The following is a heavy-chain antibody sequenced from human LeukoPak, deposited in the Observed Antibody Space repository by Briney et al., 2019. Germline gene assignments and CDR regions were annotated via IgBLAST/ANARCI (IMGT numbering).Heavy chain of an antibody. CDR2: IIPIPGIA. J-gene: IGHJ6*02. V-gene: IGHV1-69*04. Sequence: ASVKVSCKASGGTFSSYAISWVRQAPGQGLEWMGRIIPIPGIANYAQKFQGRVTITADKSTSTAYMELSSLRSEDTAVYYCARFPYYYGSGSYYKGPYYYYGMDVWGQGTTVTVSS. CDR1: GGTFSSYA. D-gene: IGHD3-10*01. CDR3: ARFPYYYGSGSYYKGPYYYYGMDV.